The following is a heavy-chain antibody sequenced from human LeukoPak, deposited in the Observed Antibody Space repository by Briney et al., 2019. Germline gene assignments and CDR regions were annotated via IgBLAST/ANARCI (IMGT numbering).Heavy chain of an antibody. J-gene: IGHJ4*02. CDR3: TTDLVTMVRGVDDVDY. V-gene: IGHV3-15*01. Sequence: KPGGSLRLSCAASGFTFSIAWMSWVPQAPGRGREWGGRIKSKTDGGTPDYAAPVKGRFTISRDDSKTTLYLQMNSLKTEDTDVYDCTTDLVTMVRGVDDVDYWGQGTLVTVSS. CDR1: GFTFSIAW. D-gene: IGHD3-10*01. CDR2: IKSKTDGGTP.